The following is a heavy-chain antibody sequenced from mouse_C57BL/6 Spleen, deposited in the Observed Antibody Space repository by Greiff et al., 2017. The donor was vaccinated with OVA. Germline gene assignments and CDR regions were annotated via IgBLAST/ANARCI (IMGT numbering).Heavy chain of an antibody. CDR3: ARVDSSGYGY. J-gene: IGHJ2*01. Sequence: VQLKQSGPELVKPGASVKISCKASGYSFTGYYMNWVKQSPEKSLEWIGEINPSTGGTTYNQKFKAKATLTVDKSSSTAYMQLKSLTSEDSAVYYCARVDSSGYGYWGQGTTLTVSS. D-gene: IGHD3-2*02. V-gene: IGHV1-42*01. CDR1: GYSFTGYY. CDR2: INPSTGGT.